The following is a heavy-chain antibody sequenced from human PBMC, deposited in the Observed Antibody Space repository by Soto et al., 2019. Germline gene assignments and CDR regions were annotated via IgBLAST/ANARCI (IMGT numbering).Heavy chain of an antibody. Sequence: QITLKESGPTLVKPTQTLTLTCTFSGFSLSTSGVVVGWIRQPPGKALAMLALIYWDDDKRYSPSLKSRLTITKETSQNQVVLTMTNMDPVYTATYYCAHRRDTSIAVATPYGMDVWGQGTTVTVSS. D-gene: IGHD1-26*01. J-gene: IGHJ6*02. CDR3: AHRRDTSIAVATPYGMDV. CDR2: IYWDDDK. CDR1: GFSLSTSGVV. V-gene: IGHV2-5*02.